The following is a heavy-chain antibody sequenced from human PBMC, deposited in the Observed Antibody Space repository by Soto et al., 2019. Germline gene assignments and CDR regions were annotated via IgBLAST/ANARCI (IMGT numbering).Heavy chain of an antibody. J-gene: IGHJ6*02. D-gene: IGHD6-13*01. Sequence: GGSLRLSCAASGFTFSFYPMHWVRQAPGKGLEWVAFISFDGNRVFYADSVKGRFTISRDNSKNTVYLQMNNLRPGDAAVYHCANXLNVAGAGTPHYYGFDVWGQGTTVTVSS. CDR3: ANXLNVAGAGTPHYYGFDV. CDR2: ISFDGNRV. CDR1: GFTFSFYP. V-gene: IGHV3-30-3*01.